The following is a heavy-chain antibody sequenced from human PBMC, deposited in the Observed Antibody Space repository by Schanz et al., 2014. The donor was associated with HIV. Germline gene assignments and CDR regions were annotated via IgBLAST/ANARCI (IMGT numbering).Heavy chain of an antibody. CDR3: ARAVIADGGIFYCDYYGMDV. D-gene: IGHD2-21*01. Sequence: EVQLVESGGGLVQRGGSLRLSCVASGFTFSHYWMSWVRQAPGKGLEWVAHIKKDGSAKYYVGSVNGRFTISRDNARNSLFLRMSRLRVEGTAVNYGARAVIADGGIFYCDYYGMDVWGRGTTVTVS. V-gene: IGHV3-7*01. CDR1: GFTFSHYW. J-gene: IGHJ6*02. CDR2: IKKDGSAK.